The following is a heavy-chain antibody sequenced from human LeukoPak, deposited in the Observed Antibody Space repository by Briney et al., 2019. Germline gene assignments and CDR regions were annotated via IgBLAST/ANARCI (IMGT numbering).Heavy chain of an antibody. CDR2: ISYSGRT. V-gene: IGHV4-59*01. J-gene: IGHJ4*02. CDR1: GGSISPFY. Sequence: SETLSLTCTVSGGSISPFYWNWIRQPPGKGLEWIGYISYSGRTNYNPSLTGRVTISVDTSKNQFSLKLRSVTAADTAVYYCARDLGQQGDYWGQGTLVTVSS. CDR3: ARDLGQQGDY. D-gene: IGHD6-13*01.